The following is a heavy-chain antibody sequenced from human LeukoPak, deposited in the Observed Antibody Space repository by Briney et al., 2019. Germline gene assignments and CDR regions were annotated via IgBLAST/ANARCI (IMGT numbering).Heavy chain of an antibody. D-gene: IGHD5-18*01. CDR1: GFTFSSYA. CDR2: ISGSGGST. J-gene: IGHJ4*02. CDR3: AKAYLGYSINYFDY. Sequence: GGSLRLSCAASGFTFSSYAMSWVRQAPGKGLEWVSAISGSGGSTHYADSVKGRFTISRDNSKNTLYLQMNSLRAEDTAVYYCAKAYLGYSINYFDYWAREPWSPSPQ. V-gene: IGHV3-23*01.